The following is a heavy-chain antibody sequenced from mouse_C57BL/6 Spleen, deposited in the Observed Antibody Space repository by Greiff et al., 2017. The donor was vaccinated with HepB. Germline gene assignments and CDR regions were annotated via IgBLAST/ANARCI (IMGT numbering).Heavy chain of an antibody. CDR1: GYTFTSYR. J-gene: IGHJ4*01. Sequence: VQLQQPGAELVKPGASVKLSCKASGYTFTSYRMQWVKQRPGQGLEWIGEIDPSDSYTNYNQKFKGKATLTVDTSSSTAYMQLSSLTSEDSAVYYCARAGSSHYYAMDYWGQGTSVTVSS. CDR2: IDPSDSYT. D-gene: IGHD1-1*01. V-gene: IGHV1-50*01. CDR3: ARAGSSHYYAMDY.